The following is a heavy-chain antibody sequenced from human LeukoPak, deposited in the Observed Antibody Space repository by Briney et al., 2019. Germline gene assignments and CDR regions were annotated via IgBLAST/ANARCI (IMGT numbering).Heavy chain of an antibody. J-gene: IGHJ6*02. D-gene: IGHD6-19*01. V-gene: IGHV3-74*01. CDR1: GFTFTDAW. CDR2: INSDGSST. CDR3: ARGDSSGWYPMSYYYYYGMDV. Sequence: GGSLRLSCTASGFTFTDAWMHWVRQAPGKGLVLVSRINSDGSSTSYADSVKGRFTISRDNAKNTLYLQMNSLRAEDTAVYYCARGDSSGWYPMSYYYYYGMDVWGQGTTVTVSS.